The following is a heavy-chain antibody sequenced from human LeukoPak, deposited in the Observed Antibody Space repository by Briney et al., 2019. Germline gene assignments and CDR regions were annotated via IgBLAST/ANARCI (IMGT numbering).Heavy chain of an antibody. CDR3: ARFSNTAMEY. CDR2: IYYSGST. V-gene: IGHV4-59*01. Sequence: PSETLSLTCTVSGGSISSYYWRWLRQPPGKGLEWIGYIYYSGSTNYNPSLKSRVTISVDTSKNQFSLKLSSVTAADTAVYYCARFSNTAMEYWGQGTLATVSS. J-gene: IGHJ4*02. CDR1: GGSISSYY. D-gene: IGHD5-18*01.